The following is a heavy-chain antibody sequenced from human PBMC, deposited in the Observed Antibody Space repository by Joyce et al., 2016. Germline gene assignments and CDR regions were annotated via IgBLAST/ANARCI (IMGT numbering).Heavy chain of an antibody. CDR1: GGSISSNSYY. CDR3: ARDQGMVRAVTYFHY. D-gene: IGHD3-10*01. Sequence: QLQLQESGPGLVKPSETLSLTCTVSGGSISSNSYYWGWIRQPPGKGLEWIGSIYYSGNTYYNPSLKSRVTISVDTSKNQFSLKLSSVTAADTAVYYCARDQGMVRAVTYFHYWGQGTLVTVSS. V-gene: IGHV4-39*07. CDR2: IYYSGNT. J-gene: IGHJ4*02.